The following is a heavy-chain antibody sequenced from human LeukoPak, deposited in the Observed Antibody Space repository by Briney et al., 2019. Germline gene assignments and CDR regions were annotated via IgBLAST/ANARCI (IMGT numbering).Heavy chain of an antibody. J-gene: IGHJ6*03. CDR1: GYPISGGYY. D-gene: IGHD6-13*01. CDR2: IYYSGST. V-gene: IGHV4-38-2*01. CDR3: ARGGGEYSSSWYGGYYYYYMDV. Sequence: SETLSLTCAVSGYPISGGYYWGWIRQPPGKGLEWIGYIYYSGSTYYNPSLKSRVTISVDTSKNQFSLKLSSVTAADTAVYYCARGGGEYSSSWYGGYYYYYMDVWGKGTTVTVSS.